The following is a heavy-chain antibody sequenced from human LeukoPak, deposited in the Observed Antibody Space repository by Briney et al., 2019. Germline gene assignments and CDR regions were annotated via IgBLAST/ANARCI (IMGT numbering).Heavy chain of an antibody. CDR3: ARSADGYTCGHFDF. CDR1: GYTFTAYY. D-gene: IGHD5-18*01. V-gene: IGHV1-2*02. J-gene: IGHJ4*02. Sequence: ASVKVSCKASGYTFTAYYMRWVRQAPGQGFEWMGWINPNTGDTNYAQNFQGRVTMNRDTSISTAYMELSSLRSDDTAVYYCARSADGYTCGHFDFWGQGTLVTVSS. CDR2: INPNTGDT.